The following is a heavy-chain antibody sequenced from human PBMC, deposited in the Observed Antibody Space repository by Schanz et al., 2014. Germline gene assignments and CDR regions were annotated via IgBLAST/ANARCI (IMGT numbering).Heavy chain of an antibody. V-gene: IGHV4-59*02. J-gene: IGHJ6*02. D-gene: IGHD2-15*01. CDR3: ARGGGTSYGMDV. CDR1: GGSVSTYK. Sequence: QVQLQESGPGLVKPSETLSLTCTVSGGSVSTYKWGWIRQPPGKGLEYIGLISYGGLSDYNPSLKSRVTISLDTSKNQFSLNLNSVTAADTAVYYCARGGGTSYGMDVGGQGTTVTVSS. CDR2: ISYGGLS.